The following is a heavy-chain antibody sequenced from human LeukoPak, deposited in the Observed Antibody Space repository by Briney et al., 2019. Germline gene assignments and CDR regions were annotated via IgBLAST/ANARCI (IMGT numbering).Heavy chain of an antibody. D-gene: IGHD1-14*01. J-gene: IGHJ3*02. CDR1: GFTVGSNY. V-gene: IGHV3-66*02. CDR2: IYSGGST. CDR3: AREAYNERPYLDAFDI. Sequence: GGSLRLSCAASGFTVGSNYMSWVRQAPGKGLEWVSVIYSGGSTYYADSVKGRFTISRDNSKNTLYLQMNSLRAEDTAVYYCAREAYNERPYLDAFDIWGQGTMVTVSS.